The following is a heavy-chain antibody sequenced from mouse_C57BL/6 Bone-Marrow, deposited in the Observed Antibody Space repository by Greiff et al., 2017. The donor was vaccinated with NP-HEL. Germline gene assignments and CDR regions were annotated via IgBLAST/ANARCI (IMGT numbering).Heavy chain of an antibody. CDR1: GYTFTDYY. CDR2: IYPGSGNT. CDR3: ARDSSGPDY. V-gene: IGHV1-76*01. J-gene: IGHJ2*01. D-gene: IGHD3-2*02. Sequence: QVQLKQSGAELVRPGASVKLSCKASGYTFTDYYINWVKQRPGQGLEWIARIYPGSGNTYYNEKFKGKATLTAEKSSSTAYMQLSSLTSEDSAVYFCARDSSGPDYWGQGTTLTVSS.